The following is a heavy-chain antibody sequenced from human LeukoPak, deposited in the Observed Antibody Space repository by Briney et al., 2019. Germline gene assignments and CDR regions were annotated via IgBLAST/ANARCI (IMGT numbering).Heavy chain of an antibody. V-gene: IGHV3-23*01. Sequence: GSLRLSCAASGFTFSSYAMSWVRQAPGKGLEWVSIISGSGGSTYYAASLKGRFTISRDNSKNTLNLQMNSLRAEDTAVYYCAKVADTATDFDYWGQGTLVTVSS. J-gene: IGHJ4*02. CDR2: ISGSGGST. CDR3: AKVADTATDFDY. CDR1: GFTFSSYA. D-gene: IGHD5-18*01.